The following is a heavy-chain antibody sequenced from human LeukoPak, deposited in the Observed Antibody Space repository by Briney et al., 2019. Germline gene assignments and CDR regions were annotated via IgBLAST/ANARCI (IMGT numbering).Heavy chain of an antibody. V-gene: IGHV1-2*02. J-gene: IGHJ5*02. CDR1: GYTFTGYY. Sequence: GASVKVSCKASGYTFTGYYMHWVRQAPGQGLEWMGWINPNSGGTNYAQKFQGRVTMTRDTSISTAYMELSRLRSDDTAACYCARDNLFWSGSNWFDPWGQGTLVTVSS. CDR2: INPNSGGT. CDR3: ARDNLFWSGSNWFDP. D-gene: IGHD3-3*01.